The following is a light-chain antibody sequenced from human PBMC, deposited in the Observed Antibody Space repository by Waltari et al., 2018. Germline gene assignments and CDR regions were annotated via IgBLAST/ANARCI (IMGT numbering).Light chain of an antibody. Sequence: MTQSPATLSVSPGERATLSCRASQSVSSNLAWYQQKPGQAPRLLIYGASTRATGIPARFSGSGSGTEFTLTISSLQSEDFAVYYCQQYNNWPPSRAFGQGTKVEIK. V-gene: IGKV3-15*01. CDR1: QSVSSN. CDR3: QQYNNWPPSRA. J-gene: IGKJ1*01. CDR2: GAS.